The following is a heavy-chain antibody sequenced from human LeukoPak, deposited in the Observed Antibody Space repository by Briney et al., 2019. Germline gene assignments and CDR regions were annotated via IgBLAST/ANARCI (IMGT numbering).Heavy chain of an antibody. J-gene: IGHJ3*02. CDR1: GYTFTTYY. D-gene: IGHD3-3*01. CDR2: IKPGGGDT. CDR3: ARAITIFGVVKEGAFDI. Sequence: GASVKISCKASGYTFTTYYMHWVRHAPGHGLEWIGLIKPGGGDTIYAQKFQGRVTMTRDTSISTAYMELSRLRSDDTAVYYCARAITIFGVVKEGAFDIWGQGTMVTVSS. V-gene: IGHV1-2*02.